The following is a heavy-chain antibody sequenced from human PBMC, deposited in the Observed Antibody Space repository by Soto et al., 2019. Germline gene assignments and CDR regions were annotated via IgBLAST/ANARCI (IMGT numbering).Heavy chain of an antibody. J-gene: IGHJ6*03. CDR2: IIPILGIA. CDR3: ARSDYCSSTSCYYYYYMDV. D-gene: IGHD2-2*01. CDR1: GGTFSSYT. Sequence: GASVKVSCKSSGGTFSSYTISWVRQAPGQGLEWMGRIIPILGIANYAQKFQGRVTITADKSTSTAYMELSSLRSEDTAVYYCARSDYCSSTSCYYYYYMDVWGKGTTVTVSS. V-gene: IGHV1-69*02.